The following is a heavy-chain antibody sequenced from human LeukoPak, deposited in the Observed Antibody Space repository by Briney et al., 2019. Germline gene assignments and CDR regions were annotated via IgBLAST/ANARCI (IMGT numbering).Heavy chain of an antibody. CDR1: AFPFSTYY. V-gene: IGHV1-2*02. Sequence: GASVKVSCKTSAFPFSTYYMHWVRQAPGQGLEWMGWMHGYSGDTNYAQKFQGAASMTRDTSTSTAYMELSGLKYDDTAVYYCVTSSGYSSTWGAFDIWGQGQRSPSLQ. J-gene: IGHJ3*02. CDR3: VTSSGYSSTWGAFDI. D-gene: IGHD6-6*01. CDR2: MHGYSGDT.